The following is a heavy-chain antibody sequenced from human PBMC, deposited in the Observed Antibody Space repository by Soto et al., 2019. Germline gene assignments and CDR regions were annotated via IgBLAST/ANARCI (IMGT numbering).Heavy chain of an antibody. Sequence: SETLSLTCTVSGGSISSYYWSWIRQPPGKGLEWIGYIYYSGSTNYNPSLKSRVTISVDTSKNQFSLKVSSVTAADTAVYYCVRRWGTSFDFWGQGTLVTVSS. CDR2: IYYSGST. CDR3: VRRWGTSFDF. D-gene: IGHD7-27*01. CDR1: GGSISSYY. J-gene: IGHJ4*02. V-gene: IGHV4-59*01.